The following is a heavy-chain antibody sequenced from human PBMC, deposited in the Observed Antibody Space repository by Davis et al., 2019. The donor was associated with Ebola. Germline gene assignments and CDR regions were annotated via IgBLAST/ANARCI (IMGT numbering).Heavy chain of an antibody. V-gene: IGHV3-30*18. Sequence: GESLKISCAASGFTFSSYGMHWVRQAPGKGLEWVAVISYDGSNKYYADSVKGRFTISRDNSKNTLYLQMNSLRAEDTAVYYCAKEGNNDSGSYYYFDYWGQGTLVTVSS. CDR1: GFTFSSYG. CDR2: ISYDGSNK. CDR3: AKEGNNDSGSYYYFDY. D-gene: IGHD1-26*01. J-gene: IGHJ4*02.